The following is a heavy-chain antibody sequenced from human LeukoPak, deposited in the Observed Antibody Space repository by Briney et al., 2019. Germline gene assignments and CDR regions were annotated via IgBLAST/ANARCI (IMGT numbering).Heavy chain of an antibody. CDR2: LYYSGST. J-gene: IGHJ4*02. CDR3: AIKTSVDADY. CDR1: GVSRRTSGVG. D-gene: IGHD5-12*01. V-gene: IGHV4-61*08. Sequence: SGPTLAHPTQVLTLPCTFSGVSRRTSGVGVGWIRQPPGKGLEWNGLLYYSGSTNYNPPLKSRVTISVDTSKNQFSLQLSSVTAADAAVYYCAIKTSVDADYWGQGTLVTVSS.